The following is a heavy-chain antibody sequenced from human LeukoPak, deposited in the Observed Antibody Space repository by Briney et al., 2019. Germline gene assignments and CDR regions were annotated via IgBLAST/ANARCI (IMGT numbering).Heavy chain of an antibody. CDR2: ISAYNGNT. CDR3: ARGLVGPTRANWFDP. J-gene: IGHJ5*02. CDR1: GYTFTSYG. Sequence: GASVKVSCKASGYTFTSYGISWVRQAPGQGLEGMGWISAYNGNTNYAQKLQGRVTMTTDTSTSTAYMELRSLRSDDTAVYYCARGLVGPTRANWFDPWGRGTLVTVSS. V-gene: IGHV1-18*01. D-gene: IGHD1-26*01.